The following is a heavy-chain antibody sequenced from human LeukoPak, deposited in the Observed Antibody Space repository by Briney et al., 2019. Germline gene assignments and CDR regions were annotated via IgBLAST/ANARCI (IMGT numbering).Heavy chain of an antibody. CDR2: IYYSGNT. Sequence: SETLSLTCTVSGGSISSSTYYWGWIRQPPGRGLEWIGSIYYSGNTYYNPSLKSRVTISIDTSKNQFSLKLSSVTAADTAVYYCARGGSSGWPDLFDYWGQGTLVTVSS. CDR3: ARGGSSGWPDLFDY. CDR1: GGSISSSTYY. J-gene: IGHJ4*02. V-gene: IGHV4-39*07. D-gene: IGHD6-19*01.